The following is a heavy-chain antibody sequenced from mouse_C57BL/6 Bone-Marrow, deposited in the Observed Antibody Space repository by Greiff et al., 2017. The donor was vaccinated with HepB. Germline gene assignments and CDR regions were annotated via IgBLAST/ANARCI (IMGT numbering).Heavy chain of an antibody. J-gene: IGHJ3*01. CDR1: GFTFSDYY. D-gene: IGHD2-5*01. Sequence: EVMLVESGGGLVQPGGSLKLSCAASGFTFSDYYMYWVRQTPEKRLEWVAYISNGGGSTYYPDTVKGRFTISRDNAKNTLYLQMSRLKSEDTAMYYCASYSNFAYWGQGTLVTVSA. V-gene: IGHV5-12*01. CDR3: ASYSNFAY. CDR2: ISNGGGST.